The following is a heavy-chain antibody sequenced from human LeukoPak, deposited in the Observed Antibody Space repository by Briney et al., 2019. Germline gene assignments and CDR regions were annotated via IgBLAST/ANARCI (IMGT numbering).Heavy chain of an antibody. D-gene: IGHD3-16*01. CDR1: GFTFSSYW. CDR3: ARGGGLDV. CDR2: INHNGNVN. V-gene: IGHV3-7*03. Sequence: GGSLRLSCAASGFTFSSYWMIWARQAPGKGLEWVASINHNGNVNYYVDSVKGRFTISRDNAKNSLYLQMSNLRAEDTAVYFCARGGGLDVWGQGATVTVSS. J-gene: IGHJ6*02.